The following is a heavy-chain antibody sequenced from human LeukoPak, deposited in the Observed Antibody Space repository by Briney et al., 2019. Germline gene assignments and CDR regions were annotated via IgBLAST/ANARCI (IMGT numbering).Heavy chain of an antibody. Sequence: PSETLSLTCAVYGGSFSGYYWSWIRQPPGKGLEWIGEINHSGSTNYNPSLKSRVTISVDTSKNQFSLKLSSVTAADTAVYYCARMERNTVGHFDYWGQGTLVTVSS. D-gene: IGHD1-1*01. J-gene: IGHJ4*02. CDR1: GGSFSGYY. CDR3: ARMERNTVGHFDY. V-gene: IGHV4-34*01. CDR2: INHSGST.